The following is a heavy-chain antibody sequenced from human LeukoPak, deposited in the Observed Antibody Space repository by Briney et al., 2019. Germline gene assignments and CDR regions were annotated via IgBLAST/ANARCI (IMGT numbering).Heavy chain of an antibody. CDR2: ISSSSSYI. J-gene: IGHJ4*02. CDR3: ARDSGFCSSRSCSLGY. Sequence: PGGSLRLSCAASGFTLSIYTMNWVRQAPGKGLEWASSISSSSSYIYYADSVKGRFTISRDNAKNSLYLQMNSLRAEDTAVYYCARDSGFCSSRSCSLGYWGQGTLVTVSS. D-gene: IGHD2-15*01. V-gene: IGHV3-21*01. CDR1: GFTLSIYT.